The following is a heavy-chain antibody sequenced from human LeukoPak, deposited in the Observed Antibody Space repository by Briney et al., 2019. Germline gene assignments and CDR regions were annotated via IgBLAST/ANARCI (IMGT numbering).Heavy chain of an antibody. V-gene: IGHV3-23*01. CDR3: VKDQIFSSSWAFDY. D-gene: IGHD6-13*01. J-gene: IGHJ4*02. CDR2: ISGSGGST. Sequence: PGGSLRLSCAASGFTFSSYAMSWVRQAPGKGLEWVSAISGSGGSTYYADSVKGRFTISRDNSKNTLYLQMNSLRAEDTAVYYCVKDQIFSSSWAFDYWGQGTLVTVSS. CDR1: GFTFSSYA.